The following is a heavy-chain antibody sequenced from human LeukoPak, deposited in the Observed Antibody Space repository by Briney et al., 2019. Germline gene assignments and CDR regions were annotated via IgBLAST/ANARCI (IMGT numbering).Heavy chain of an antibody. CDR3: ARVPGYCSSTSCDY. CDR2: INHSGST. D-gene: IGHD2-2*01. J-gene: IGHJ4*02. Sequence: KPSETLSPTCTVSGGSISSSSYYWGWIRQPPGKGLEWIGEINHSGSTNYNPSLKSRVTISVDTSKNQFSLKLSSVTAADTAVYYCARVPGYCSSTSCDYWGQGTLVTVSS. V-gene: IGHV4-39*07. CDR1: GGSISSSSYY.